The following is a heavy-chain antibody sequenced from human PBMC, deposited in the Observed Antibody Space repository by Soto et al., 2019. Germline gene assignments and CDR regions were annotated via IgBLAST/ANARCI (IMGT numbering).Heavy chain of an antibody. V-gene: IGHV3-11*05. D-gene: IGHD5-12*01. J-gene: IGHJ4*02. CDR1: GFTFSDYY. CDR2: ISSSSSYT. Sequence: QVQLVESGGGLVKPGGSLRLSCAASGFTFSDYYMSWIRQAPGKGLEWVSYISSSSSYTNYADSVKGRFTISRDNANNSLYLQMNRLRAEDTAVYYCARDHHRYSGYEYVDYWGQGTLVTVSS. CDR3: ARDHHRYSGYEYVDY.